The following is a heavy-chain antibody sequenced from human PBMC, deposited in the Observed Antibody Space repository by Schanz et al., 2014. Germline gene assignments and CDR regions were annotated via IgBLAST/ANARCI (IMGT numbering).Heavy chain of an antibody. CDR1: GGTFSSYA. Sequence: QVQLVQSGAEVKKPGSSVKVSCKASGGTFSSYAFSWVRQAPGQGLEWMGRITPTLGKVDYAQKFQGRVTITADISTSTAYMELKSLRSADTAVYYCATIGVNDYWRFGLDLWGQGTTVTVSS. D-gene: IGHD3-16*01. CDR2: ITPTLGKV. CDR3: ATIGVNDYWRFGLDL. J-gene: IGHJ6*02. V-gene: IGHV1-69*04.